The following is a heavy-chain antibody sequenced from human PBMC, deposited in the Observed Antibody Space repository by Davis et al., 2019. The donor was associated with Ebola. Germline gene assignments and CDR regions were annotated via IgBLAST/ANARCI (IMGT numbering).Heavy chain of an antibody. V-gene: IGHV4-39*07. CDR2: INHSGST. Sequence: SETLSLTCTVSGGSINSSSYYWGWIRQPPGKGLEWIGEINHSGSTNYNPSLKSRVTISVDTSKNQFSLKLSSVTAADTAVYYCARGRRYSYGPPRYWGQGTLVTVSS. CDR3: ARGRRYSYGPPRY. J-gene: IGHJ4*02. D-gene: IGHD5-18*01. CDR1: GGSINSSSYY.